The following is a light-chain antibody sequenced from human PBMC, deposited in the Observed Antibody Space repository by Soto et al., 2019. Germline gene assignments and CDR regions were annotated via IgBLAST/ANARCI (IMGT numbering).Light chain of an antibody. CDR3: QQYYTTPVT. Sequence: DIVMTQSPDSLAVSLGERATINCKSSQTVHGSNYLAWYQQKPGQPPKLLIYWASTRESGVPDRFSGSGSGTDFTLTISSLQAEDVAVYYCQQYYTTPVTFGQGTKVEIK. J-gene: IGKJ1*01. V-gene: IGKV4-1*01. CDR1: QTVHGSNY. CDR2: WAS.